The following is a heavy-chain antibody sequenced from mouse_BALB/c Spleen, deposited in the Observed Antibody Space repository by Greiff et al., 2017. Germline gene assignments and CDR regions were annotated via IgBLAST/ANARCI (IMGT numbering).Heavy chain of an antibody. CDR3: AREDYSGSSWFAY. J-gene: IGHJ3*01. CDR2: ISSGSSTI. CDR1: GFTFSSFG. V-gene: IGHV5-17*02. D-gene: IGHD1-1*01. Sequence: EVKLVESGGGLVQPGGSRKLSCAASGFTFSSFGMHWVRQAPEKGLEWVAYISSGSSTIYYADTVKGRFTISRDNPKNTLFLQMTSLRSEDTAMYYCAREDYSGSSWFAYWGQGTLVTVSA.